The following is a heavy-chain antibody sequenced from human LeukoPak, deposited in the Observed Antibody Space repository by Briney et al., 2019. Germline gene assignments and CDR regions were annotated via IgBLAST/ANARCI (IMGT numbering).Heavy chain of an antibody. J-gene: IGHJ3*02. CDR2: IWYDGSNK. V-gene: IGHV3-33*01. Sequence: GGSLRLSCAASGFTFSSYGMHWVRQAPGKGLEWVAVIWYDGSNKYYADSVKGRFTISRDNSKNTLYLQMNSLRAEVTAVYYCAREGSFGEFHDAFDIWGQGTMVTVSS. CDR1: GFTFSSYG. D-gene: IGHD3-10*01. CDR3: AREGSFGEFHDAFDI.